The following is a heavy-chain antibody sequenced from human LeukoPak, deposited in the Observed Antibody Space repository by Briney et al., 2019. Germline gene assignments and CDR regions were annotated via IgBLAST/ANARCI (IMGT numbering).Heavy chain of an antibody. CDR2: ISSSGSTI. Sequence: GSLRLSCAASGFTSSDYYMSWIRQAPGKGLEWVSYISSSGSTIYYADSVKGRFTISRDDAKNSLYLQMNSLRAEDTAVYYCARDRFLGQLVDYWGQGTLVTVSS. J-gene: IGHJ4*02. D-gene: IGHD6-6*01. CDR3: ARDRFLGQLVDY. V-gene: IGHV3-11*01. CDR1: GFTSSDYY.